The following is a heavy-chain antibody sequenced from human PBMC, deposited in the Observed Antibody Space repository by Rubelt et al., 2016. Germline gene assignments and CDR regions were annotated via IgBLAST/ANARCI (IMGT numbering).Heavy chain of an antibody. CDR2: IIPIFGTA. Sequence: QVQLVQSGAEVKKPGASVKVSCKASGGTFSSYAISWVRQAPGQGLEWLGGIIPIFGTANYAQKVQGRVTMTADKSTSTAYMELRSLRSDDTAVYYCASMYSSSWYRGWFDPWGQGTLVTVSS. V-gene: IGHV1-69*06. J-gene: IGHJ5*02. CDR3: ASMYSSSWYRGWFDP. CDR1: GGTFSSYA. D-gene: IGHD6-13*01.